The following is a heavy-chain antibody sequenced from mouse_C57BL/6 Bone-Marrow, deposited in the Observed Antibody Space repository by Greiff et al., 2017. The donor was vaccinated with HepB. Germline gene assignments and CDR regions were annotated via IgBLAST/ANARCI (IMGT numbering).Heavy chain of an antibody. CDR2: INPSNGGT. CDR3: AREGFITTVVATDFDY. Sequence: QVQLQQPGTELVKPGASVKLSCKASGYTFTSYWMHWVKQRPGQGLEWIGNINPSNGGTNYNDKFKSKATLTVDKSSSTAYMQLSSLTSEDSAVYYCAREGFITTVVATDFDYWGQGTTLTVSS. CDR1: GYTFTSYW. D-gene: IGHD1-1*01. V-gene: IGHV1-53*01. J-gene: IGHJ2*01.